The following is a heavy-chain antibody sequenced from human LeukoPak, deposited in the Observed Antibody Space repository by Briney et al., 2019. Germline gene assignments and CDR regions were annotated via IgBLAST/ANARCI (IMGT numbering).Heavy chain of an antibody. Sequence: GGSPRLSCAVPAFTFSDYSMNWVRQSPGKGLWWVSYMGRSSDSVYYADSVKGGFTNSRDNGKNSLYFQMNSLRVEDTAVYYCAREYCSGGTCYSDYWGQGTRVTVSS. CDR1: AFTFSDYS. J-gene: IGHJ4*02. CDR3: AREYCSGGTCYSDY. CDR2: MGRSSDSV. D-gene: IGHD2-15*01. V-gene: IGHV3-48*01.